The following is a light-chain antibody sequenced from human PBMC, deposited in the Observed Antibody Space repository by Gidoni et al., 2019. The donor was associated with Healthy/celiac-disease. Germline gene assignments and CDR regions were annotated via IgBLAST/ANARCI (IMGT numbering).Light chain of an antibody. CDR3: QQYSSYPLT. V-gene: IGKV1-8*01. Sequence: AIRITQSPYSLSASTGDRVTITCRASQGISSYLAWYQKKPGKAPKLLIYAASTLQSGVPSRFTGSGPGTDFPLPITCLHSKDFAPYYCQQYSSYPLTFGGGTKVEIK. CDR2: AAS. CDR1: QGISSY. J-gene: IGKJ4*01.